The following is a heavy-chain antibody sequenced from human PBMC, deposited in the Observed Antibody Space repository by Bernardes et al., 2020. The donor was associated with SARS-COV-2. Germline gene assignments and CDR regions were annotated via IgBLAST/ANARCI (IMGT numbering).Heavy chain of an antibody. V-gene: IGHV4-59*01. D-gene: IGHD3-3*01. CDR2: IYYSGST. CDR1: GGSISSYY. J-gene: IGHJ6*02. Sequence: SETLSLTCTVSGGSISSYYWSWIRQPPGKGLEWIGYIYYSGSTNYNPSLKSRVTISVDTSKNQFSLKLSSVTAADTAVYFCARGRVKDFWSGYGGMDVWGQGTTVTVSS. CDR3: ARGRVKDFWSGYGGMDV.